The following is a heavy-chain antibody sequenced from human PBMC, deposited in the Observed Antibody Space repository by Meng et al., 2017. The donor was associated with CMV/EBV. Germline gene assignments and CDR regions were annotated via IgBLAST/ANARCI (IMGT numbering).Heavy chain of an antibody. V-gene: IGHV4-34*01. CDR2: INHSGST. CDR3: AMFDFWSGYFDY. D-gene: IGHD3-3*01. Sequence: SETLSLTCAVYGGSFSGYYWSWIRQPPGKGLEWIGEINHSGSTNYNPSLKSRVTISVDTSKNQFSLKLSSATAADTAVYYCAMFDFWSGYFDYWGQGTLVTVSS. CDR1: GGSFSGYY. J-gene: IGHJ4*02.